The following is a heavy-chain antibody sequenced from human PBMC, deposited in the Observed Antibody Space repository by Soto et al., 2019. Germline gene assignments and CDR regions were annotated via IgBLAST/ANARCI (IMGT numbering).Heavy chain of an antibody. D-gene: IGHD1-1*01. J-gene: IGHJ6*02. CDR3: AREPRTGTTYYYYYGMDV. CDR2: ISSSGSTI. V-gene: IGHV3-11*01. CDR1: GFTFSDYY. Sequence: QVQLVESGGGLVKPGGSLRLSCAASGFTFSDYYMSWIRQAPGKGLEWVSYISSSGSTIYYADSVKGRFTISRDNAKNSRYRQMNSLRAEDTAVYYCAREPRTGTTYYYYYGMDVWGQGTTVTVSS.